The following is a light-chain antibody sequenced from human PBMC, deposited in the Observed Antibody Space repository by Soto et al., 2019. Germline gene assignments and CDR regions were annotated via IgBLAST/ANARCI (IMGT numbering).Light chain of an antibody. J-gene: IGLJ2*01. Sequence: QSVLTQPPSVSGAPGQSVTISCTGTSSNIGAGYDIHWYQQPPGTAPKLVIYNNHNRPPGVPDRFSGSKSGTSGSLAITGLQAEDEADYFCQSYDGTLTGVIFGGGTKVTVL. V-gene: IGLV1-40*01. CDR1: SSNIGAGYD. CDR3: QSYDGTLTGVI. CDR2: NNH.